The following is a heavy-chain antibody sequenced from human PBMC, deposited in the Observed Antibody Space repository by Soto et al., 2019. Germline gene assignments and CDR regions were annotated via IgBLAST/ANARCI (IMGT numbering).Heavy chain of an antibody. Sequence: AAVKVSCNASGYSFTDYHGHWVRQAPGQGLEWLGRVNPKSGGASTAQKFQGGVTMTTDTSISTASTELTRLTSDDTAIYYCARGDSTDCSNGVCSFFYNHDMAVWG. CDR1: GYSFTDYH. D-gene: IGHD2-8*01. CDR2: VNPKSGGA. V-gene: IGHV1-2*06. CDR3: ARGDSTDCSNGVCSFFYNHDMAV. J-gene: IGHJ6*02.